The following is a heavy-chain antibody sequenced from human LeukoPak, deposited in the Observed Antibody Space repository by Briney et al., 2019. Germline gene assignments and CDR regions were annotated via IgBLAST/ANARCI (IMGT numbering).Heavy chain of an antibody. J-gene: IGHJ4*02. V-gene: IGHV1-24*01. CDR2: FDPEDGET. Sequence: MGGFDPEDGETIYAQKFQGRVTMTEDTSTDTAYMELSSLRSEDTAVYYCATLYSGSFSDYWGQGTLVTVSS. D-gene: IGHD1-26*01. CDR3: ATLYSGSFSDY.